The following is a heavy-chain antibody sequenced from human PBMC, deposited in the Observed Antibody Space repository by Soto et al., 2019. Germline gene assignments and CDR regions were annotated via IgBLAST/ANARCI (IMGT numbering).Heavy chain of an antibody. CDR3: ARVPER. Sequence: SVTLSLTCAFGRCPIFSCGCSWIWIRQPPGKGLEWIGYSYHSGSTYYNPSLKSRGTISVDRSKNQFSLKLSSVTAADTAVYYCARVPERWGQGTLVTVS. D-gene: IGHD2-2*01. CDR1: RCPIFSCGCS. J-gene: IGHJ4*02. V-gene: IGHV4-30-2*01. CDR2: SYHSGST.